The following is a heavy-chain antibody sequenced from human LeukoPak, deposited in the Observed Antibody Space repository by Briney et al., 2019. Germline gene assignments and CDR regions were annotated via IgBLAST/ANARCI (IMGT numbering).Heavy chain of an antibody. CDR3: AKDGYSYYFDY. J-gene: IGHJ4*02. D-gene: IGHD5-24*01. CDR1: GFTFSSYG. V-gene: IGHV3-30*18. Sequence: PGGSLRLSCAASGFTFSSYGMHWVRQAPGKGLKWVAVISYDGSNKYYADSVKGRFTISRDNSKNTLYLQMNSLRAEDSAVYYCAKDGYSYYFDYWGQGTLVTVSS. CDR2: ISYDGSNK.